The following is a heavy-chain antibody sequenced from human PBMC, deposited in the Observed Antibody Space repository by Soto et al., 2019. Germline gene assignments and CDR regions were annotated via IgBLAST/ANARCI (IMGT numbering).Heavy chain of an antibody. J-gene: IGHJ5*02. V-gene: IGHV3-7*01. CDR1: GFTFSSYW. D-gene: IGHD6-6*01. CDR3: ARDKKPEYSSSSGWFDP. CDR2: IKQDGSEK. Sequence: EVQLVESGGGLVQPGGSLRLSCAASGFTFSSYWMSWVRQAPGKGLEWVANIKQDGSEKYYVDSVKGRFTISRDNAKNSLYLQMNSLRAEDTAVYYCARDKKPEYSSSSGWFDPWGQGTLVTVSS.